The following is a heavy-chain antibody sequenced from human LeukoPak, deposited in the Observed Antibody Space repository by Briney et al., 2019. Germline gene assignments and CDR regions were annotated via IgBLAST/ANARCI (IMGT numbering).Heavy chain of an antibody. CDR3: ARSRIAVAGTCHFDY. V-gene: IGHV4-34*01. D-gene: IGHD6-19*01. CDR1: GGSFSGYY. Sequence: PSETLSLTCAVYGGSFSGYYWSWIRQPPGKGLEWIGEINHSGSTNCNPSLKSRVTISVDTSKNQFSLKLSSVTAADTAVYYCARSRIAVAGTCHFDYWGQGTPVTVSS. J-gene: IGHJ4*02. CDR2: INHSGST.